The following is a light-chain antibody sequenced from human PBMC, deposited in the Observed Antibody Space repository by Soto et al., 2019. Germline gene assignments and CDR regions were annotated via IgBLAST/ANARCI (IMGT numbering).Light chain of an antibody. V-gene: IGKV2-28*01. CDR2: LGS. Sequence: DIVMTQSPLSLPVTPGEPASISCRSSQSLLHSSGCNYLDWCLQRPGQSPQLLIYLGSNRTSGVPDRFSGSGSGTDFTLKISRVEAEDVGVYYCMQALQTPYTFGQGTKLEI. CDR3: MQALQTPYT. CDR1: QSLLHSSGCNY. J-gene: IGKJ2*01.